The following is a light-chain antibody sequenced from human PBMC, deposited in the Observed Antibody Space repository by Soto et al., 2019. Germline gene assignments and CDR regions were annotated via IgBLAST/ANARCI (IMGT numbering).Light chain of an antibody. CDR1: QSVSSN. J-gene: IGKJ4*01. CDR2: VAS. V-gene: IGKV3-15*01. CDR3: QQYNVWPLT. Sequence: EIVMTQSPATLSVSPGERATLSGRASQSVSSNLAWYQQKPGQTPILLIYVASTRATGIPARFSGSGSRTEFTLTISSLQSEDFADYYCQQYNVWPLTFGGGTKVEFK.